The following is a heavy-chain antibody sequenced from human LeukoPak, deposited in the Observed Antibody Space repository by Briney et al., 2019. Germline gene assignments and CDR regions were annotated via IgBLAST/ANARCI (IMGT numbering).Heavy chain of an antibody. CDR3: ASDGGRSNLAVL. CDR1: GGSIDSYY. CDR2: IYNSGTT. V-gene: IGHV4-4*07. Sequence: NPSETLSLTCTVSGGSIDSYYWSWMRQFAGNGLEWIGRIYNSGTTHYNPSLKSRVTISVDTSKNQISLKLTSVTAADTAVYYCASDGGRSNLAVLWGQGTLVTVSS. D-gene: IGHD6-19*01. J-gene: IGHJ4*02.